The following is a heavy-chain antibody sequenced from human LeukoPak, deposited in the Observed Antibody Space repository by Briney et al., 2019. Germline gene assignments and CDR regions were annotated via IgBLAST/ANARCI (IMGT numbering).Heavy chain of an antibody. CDR2: ISSSSSYT. V-gene: IGHV3-11*05. CDR1: GFTFSDYY. D-gene: IGHD4-23*01. J-gene: IGHJ4*02. CDR3: AREIRSTVADYFDY. Sequence: GGSLRLSCAASGFTFSDYYMSWIRQAPGKGLVWVSYISSSSSYTNYADSVKGRFTISRDNAKNSLYLQMNSLRAEDTAVYYCAREIRSTVADYFDYWGQGTLVTVSS.